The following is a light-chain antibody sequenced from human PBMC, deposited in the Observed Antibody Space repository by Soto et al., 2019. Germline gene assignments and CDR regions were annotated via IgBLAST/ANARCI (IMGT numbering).Light chain of an antibody. V-gene: IGLV1-44*01. CDR2: TNS. Sequence: QSVLTQAPSASGTPGQRIILSCSGSGSNIGSNSVTWYQQLPRTAPKLLIYTNSQRPSGVPDRFSGSKSGTSASLAISGLQSGDEADYYCATWDDSLNGYVFGTGTKLTVL. CDR3: ATWDDSLNGYV. CDR1: GSNIGSNS. J-gene: IGLJ1*01.